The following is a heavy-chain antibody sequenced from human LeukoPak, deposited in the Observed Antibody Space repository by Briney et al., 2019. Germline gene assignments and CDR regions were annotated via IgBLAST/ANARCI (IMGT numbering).Heavy chain of an antibody. J-gene: IGHJ4*02. D-gene: IGHD3-22*01. CDR1: GLTVSTNY. CDR3: ARDFLRSNCYY. CDR2: IYSGGSI. Sequence: GGSLRLSCAAYGLTVSTNYMSWVRQAPGKGLEWVSVIYSGGSIYYADSVKGRLTISRDNSKNTLYLQMNSLRAEDTAVYYCARDFLRSNCYYWGQGTLVTVSS. V-gene: IGHV3-53*01.